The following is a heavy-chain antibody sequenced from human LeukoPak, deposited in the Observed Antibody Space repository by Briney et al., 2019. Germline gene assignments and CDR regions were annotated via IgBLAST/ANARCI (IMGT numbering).Heavy chain of an antibody. Sequence: VSVKXSCKASGYTFTSYGISWVRQAPGQGREWMGWISAYNGNTNYAQKLQGRVTITTDTSKSKAYMELRSLRYDDTAVYYCARDRGLDFWSGYSDFDYWGQGTLVTVSS. J-gene: IGHJ4*02. D-gene: IGHD3-3*01. CDR3: ARDRGLDFWSGYSDFDY. CDR1: GYTFTSYG. CDR2: ISAYNGNT. V-gene: IGHV1-18*01.